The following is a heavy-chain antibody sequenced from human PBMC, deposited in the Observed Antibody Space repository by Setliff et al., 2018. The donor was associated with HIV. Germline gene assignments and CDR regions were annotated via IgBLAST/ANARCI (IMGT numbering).Heavy chain of an antibody. J-gene: IGHJ4*02. CDR1: GFIFSNYA. CDR2: ISSSGTNT. Sequence: PGGSLRLSCAASGFIFSNYAMSWVRQAPGKGLEWVSAISSSGTNTDYADSVKGRFIISRDSSKNTLYLQMTSLRAEDTAIYYCAKDFHSSGWPYYFDYWGQGTLVTVSS. D-gene: IGHD6-19*01. V-gene: IGHV3-23*01. CDR3: AKDFHSSGWPYYFDY.